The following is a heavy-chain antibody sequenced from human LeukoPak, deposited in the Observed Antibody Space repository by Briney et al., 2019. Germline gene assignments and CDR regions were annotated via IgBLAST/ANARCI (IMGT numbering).Heavy chain of an antibody. CDR2: IYYSGST. V-gene: IGHV4-59*01. J-gene: IGHJ3*02. D-gene: IGHD3-9*01. CDR1: GGSISSYY. CDR3: ARVSDYDILTGYWGAFDI. Sequence: SETLSLTCTVSGGSISSYYWSWIRQPPGKGLEWIGYIYYSGSTNYNPSLKSRVTISVDTSKNQFSLKLNSVTAADTAVYYCARVSDYDILTGYWGAFDIWGQGTMVTVSS.